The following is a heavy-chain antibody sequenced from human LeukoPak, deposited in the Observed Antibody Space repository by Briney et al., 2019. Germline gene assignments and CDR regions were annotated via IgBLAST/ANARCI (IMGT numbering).Heavy chain of an antibody. D-gene: IGHD3-16*01. CDR2: IIPIFGTA. Sequence: SVNVSCKASGGTFSSYAISWVRQAPGQGLEWMGGIIPIFGTANYAQKFQGRVTITADESTSTAYMELSSLRSEDTAVYYWAGRRVGGADYWGQGTLVTVSS. CDR1: GGTFSSYA. CDR3: AGRRVGGADY. J-gene: IGHJ4*02. V-gene: IGHV1-69*13.